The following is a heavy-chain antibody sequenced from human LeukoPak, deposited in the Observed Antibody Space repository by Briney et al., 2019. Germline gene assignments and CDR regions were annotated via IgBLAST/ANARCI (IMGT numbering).Heavy chain of an antibody. V-gene: IGHV3-64*01. J-gene: IGHJ4*02. CDR1: GFTFSSYA. Sequence: PGGSLRLSCAASGFTFSSYAMHWVRQAPGQGLEYVSAITSNGNSPYYANSVRGRFTISRDNSKNTLYLQMGSLRVGDMAVYYCAREYCSGGDCQYYFDYWGQGTLVTVSS. CDR3: AREYCSGGDCQYYFDY. D-gene: IGHD2-15*01. CDR2: ITSNGNSP.